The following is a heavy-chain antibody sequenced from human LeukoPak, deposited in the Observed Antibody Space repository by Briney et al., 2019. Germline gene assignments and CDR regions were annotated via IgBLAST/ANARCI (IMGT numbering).Heavy chain of an antibody. CDR1: GGSISSSSYY. CDR2: IYYSGGT. V-gene: IGHV4-39*01. J-gene: IGHJ4*02. CDR3: VRHVASGIVARWYFDF. D-gene: IGHD6-6*01. Sequence: PSETLSLTCTVSGGSISSSSYYWGWIRQPPGKGLEWIGSIYYSGGTYYNPSLKSRVTISVDTSKNQFSLKLSSVTAADTAVYTCVRHVASGIVARWYFDFWGQGTLVTVSS.